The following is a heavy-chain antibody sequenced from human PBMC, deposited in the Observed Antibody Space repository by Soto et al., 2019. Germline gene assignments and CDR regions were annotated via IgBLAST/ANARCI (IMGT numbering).Heavy chain of an antibody. Sequence: PGGSLRLSCAASGFTFSSYSMNWVRQAPGKGLEWVSYISSSSSTIYYADSVKGRFTISRDNAKNSLYLQMNSLRDEDTAVYYCARYSSSSPRLWATYYYYGMDVWGQGTTVTVSS. J-gene: IGHJ6*02. CDR1: GFTFSSYS. D-gene: IGHD6-6*01. CDR3: ARYSSSSPRLWATYYYYGMDV. CDR2: ISSSSSTI. V-gene: IGHV3-48*02.